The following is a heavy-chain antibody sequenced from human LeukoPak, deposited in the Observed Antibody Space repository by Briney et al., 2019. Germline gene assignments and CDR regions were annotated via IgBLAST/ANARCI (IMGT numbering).Heavy chain of an antibody. D-gene: IGHD3-22*01. CDR3: ARTGSGYYYDVSGFLGY. CDR1: GYTFTSYD. Sequence: ASVKVSCKASGYTFTSYDINWVRQAAGQGLEWMGSINPNSGNTGYAQEFQGRVTMTRNPSITTAYMELSSLRSEDTAIYYCARTGSGYYYDVSGFLGYWGQGTLVTVSS. J-gene: IGHJ4*02. CDR2: INPNSGNT. V-gene: IGHV1-8*01.